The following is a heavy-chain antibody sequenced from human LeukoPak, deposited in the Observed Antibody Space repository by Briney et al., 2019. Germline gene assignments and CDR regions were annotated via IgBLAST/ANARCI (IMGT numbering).Heavy chain of an antibody. V-gene: IGHV3-48*01. CDR2: ITGTSTTF. J-gene: IGHJ4*01. Sequence: PGGSLRLSCEVSGFSFTSYAMTWVRQVPGKGLEWTAYITGTSTTFYYADSVKGRFTISRDNARNSLYLQMNSLTVEDTAVYYCARSLSGYDPLSAFWGHGTRVTVS. CDR3: ARSLSGYDPLSAF. D-gene: IGHD5-12*01. CDR1: GFSFTSYA.